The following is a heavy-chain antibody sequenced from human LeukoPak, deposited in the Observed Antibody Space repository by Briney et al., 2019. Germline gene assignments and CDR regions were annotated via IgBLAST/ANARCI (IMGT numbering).Heavy chain of an antibody. V-gene: IGHV4-34*01. D-gene: IGHD2-15*01. CDR2: INHSGST. CDR1: DGSFSGYY. J-gene: IGHJ5*02. CDR3: ARKRAATRSWFDP. Sequence: PSETLSLTCAVYDGSFSGYYWSWIRQPPGRGLEWIGEINHSGSTNYNPSLKSRVTISLDTSKSQFSLKVRYVTAADTAVYYCARKRAATRSWFDPWGQGTLVTVSS.